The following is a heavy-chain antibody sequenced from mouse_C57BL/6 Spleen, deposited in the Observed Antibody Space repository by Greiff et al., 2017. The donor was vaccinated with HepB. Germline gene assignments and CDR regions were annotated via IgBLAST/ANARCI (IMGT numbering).Heavy chain of an antibody. Sequence: QVQLKESGAELVRPGASVKLSCKASGYTFTDYYINWVKQRPGQGLEWIARIYPGSGNTYYNEKFKGKATLTAEKSSSTAYMPLSSLTSEDSTVYFCAKDSLDYWGQGTTLTVSS. CDR2: IYPGSGNT. V-gene: IGHV1-76*01. CDR1: GYTFTDYY. D-gene: IGHD2-12*01. CDR3: AKDSLDY. J-gene: IGHJ2*01.